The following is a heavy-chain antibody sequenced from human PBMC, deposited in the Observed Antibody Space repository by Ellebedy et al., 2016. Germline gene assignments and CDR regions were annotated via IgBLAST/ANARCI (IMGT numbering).Heavy chain of an antibody. CDR2: INHNGST. CDR1: GGSFSGYY. V-gene: IGHV4-34*01. D-gene: IGHD3-9*01. CDR3: ARGEYDILTGNFDY. J-gene: IGHJ4*02. Sequence: SETLSLTXAVYGGSFSGYYWSWIRQPPGKGLEWIGDINHNGSTKYSPSLRSRVTISVDTSKNQFSLKLRSVTAADTAVYYCARGEYDILTGNFDYWGQGTLVTVSS.